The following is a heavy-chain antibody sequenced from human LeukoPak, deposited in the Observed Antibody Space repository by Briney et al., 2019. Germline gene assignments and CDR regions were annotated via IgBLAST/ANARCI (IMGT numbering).Heavy chain of an antibody. CDR2: IYHSGST. D-gene: IGHD2-2*01. CDR1: GVSISSGGYY. V-gene: IGHV4-30-2*01. Sequence: SETLSLTCTVSGVSISSGGYYWSWIRQPPGKGLEWIGYIYHSGSTYYNPSLKSRVTISVDRSKNQFSLKLSSVTAADTAVYYCARGYCSSTSCYQDIWGQGTMVTVSS. J-gene: IGHJ3*02. CDR3: ARGYCSSTSCYQDI.